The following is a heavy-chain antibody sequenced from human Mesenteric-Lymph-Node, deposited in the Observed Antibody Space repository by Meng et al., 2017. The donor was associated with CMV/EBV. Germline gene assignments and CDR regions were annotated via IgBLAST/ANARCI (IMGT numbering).Heavy chain of an antibody. CDR2: IRNKAKSYTT. D-gene: IGHD2-2*02. V-gene: IGHV3-72*01. Sequence: GESLKISCAASGFTFSSYWMSWVRQAPGKGLEWVGRIRNKAKSYTTEYAASVKGRFTISRDDSKNSLYLQMNSLKTEDTAIYYCATLGYCSGTSCYTSGYWGQGTLVTVSS. J-gene: IGHJ4*02. CDR1: GFTFSSYW. CDR3: ATLGYCSGTSCYTSGY.